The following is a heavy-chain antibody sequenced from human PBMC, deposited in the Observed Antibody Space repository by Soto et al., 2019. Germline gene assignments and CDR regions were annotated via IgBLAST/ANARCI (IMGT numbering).Heavy chain of an antibody. D-gene: IGHD1-20*01. CDR1: AYTFTSYD. V-gene: IGHV1-8*01. J-gene: IGHJ6*02. Sequence: ASVKVSCRASAYTFTSYDINWVRQATGQGLEWMGWMNPNSGNTGYAQKFQGRVTMTRNTSISTAYMELSSLRSEDTAVYYCARVITGTPSDYGMDVWGQGTTVTVSS. CDR2: MNPNSGNT. CDR3: ARVITGTPSDYGMDV.